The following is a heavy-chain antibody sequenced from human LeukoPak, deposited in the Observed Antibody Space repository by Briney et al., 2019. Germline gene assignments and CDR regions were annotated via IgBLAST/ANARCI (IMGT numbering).Heavy chain of an antibody. Sequence: GGSLRLSCAASGFTFSSYGMHWARQAPGKGLEGVTFIRYDGRNKYYADAVKGRFTICRDNSKNMLYLQMNSLRAEDTAVYYCAKVRGYCSSTSCPNWFDPWGQGTLVTVSS. D-gene: IGHD2-2*01. CDR2: IRYDGRNK. CDR1: GFTFSSYG. J-gene: IGHJ5*02. CDR3: AKVRGYCSSTSCPNWFDP. V-gene: IGHV3-30*02.